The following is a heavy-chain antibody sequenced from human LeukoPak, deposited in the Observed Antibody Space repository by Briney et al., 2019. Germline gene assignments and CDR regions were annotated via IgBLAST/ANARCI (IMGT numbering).Heavy chain of an antibody. CDR3: ARRGYFSGGSCYPFYFDS. J-gene: IGHJ4*02. Sequence: SEPLSLTCAVYGGSFSGYYWTWIRQPPGKGLHWIGEINQRGSTNYNPSLKSRFPISLDTPKNPLSLKLTSVTVADTAVYYCARRGYFSGGSCYPFYFDSWGQGTLVTVSS. D-gene: IGHD2-15*01. V-gene: IGHV4-34*01. CDR2: INQRGST. CDR1: GGSFSGYY.